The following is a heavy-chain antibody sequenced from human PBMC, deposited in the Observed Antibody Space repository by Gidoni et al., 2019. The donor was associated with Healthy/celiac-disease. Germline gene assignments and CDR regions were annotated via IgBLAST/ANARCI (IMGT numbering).Heavy chain of an antibody. D-gene: IGHD6-6*01. CDR2: INHSGST. V-gene: IGHV4-34*01. Sequence: QVQLQQWGAGLLKPSETLSLTCAVYGGSFSGYYWSWIRQPPGKGLEWIGEINHSGSTNYTPSLKSRVTISVDTSKNQFSLKLSSVTAADTAVYYCAEYSSSSEAFDIWGQGTMVTVSS. CDR3: AEYSSSSEAFDI. J-gene: IGHJ3*02. CDR1: GGSFSGYY.